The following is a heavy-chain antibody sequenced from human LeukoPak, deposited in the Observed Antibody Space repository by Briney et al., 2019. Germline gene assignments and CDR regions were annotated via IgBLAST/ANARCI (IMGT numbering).Heavy chain of an antibody. J-gene: IGHJ6*03. CDR3: ARAHSSSWYSLGYYYYYYMDV. Sequence: PGGSLRLSCAASGFTFSSYWMHWVRQAPGKGLVWVSRINSDGSSTSYADSVKGRFTISRDNAKNTLYLQMNSLRAEDTAVYYCARAHSSSWYSLGYYYYYYMDVWGKGTTVTVSS. V-gene: IGHV3-74*01. CDR2: INSDGSST. CDR1: GFTFSSYW. D-gene: IGHD6-13*01.